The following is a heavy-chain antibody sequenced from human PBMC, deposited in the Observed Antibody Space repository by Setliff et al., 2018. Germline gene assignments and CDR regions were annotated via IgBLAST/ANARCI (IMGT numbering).Heavy chain of an antibody. V-gene: IGHV3-21*01. D-gene: IGHD3-3*01. CDR2: ISSSSSYI. CDR3: ARDTYTIFGVVPSEAHAFDI. Sequence: PGGSLRLSCAAPGFTFSSYSMNWVRQAPGKGLEWVSSISSSSSYIYHADSVKGRFTISRDNAKNSLYLQMNSLRAEDTAVYYCARDTYTIFGVVPSEAHAFDIWGQGTMVTVSS. J-gene: IGHJ3*02. CDR1: GFTFSSYS.